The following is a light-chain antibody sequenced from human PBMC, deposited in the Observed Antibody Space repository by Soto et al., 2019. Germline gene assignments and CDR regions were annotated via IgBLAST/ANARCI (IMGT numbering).Light chain of an antibody. CDR2: AGY. CDR3: QYLNGAPTIT. J-gene: IGKJ5*01. Sequence: DIQLTQSPSILSASVGDRVTLTCRASQDVSDFLAWYQHQPGKATNLLIYAGYTLQSGVPSRFSGSGSGTEFSLTITGLQPEDFVTYYCQYLNGAPTITFGQGTRLEIK. CDR1: QDVSDF. V-gene: IGKV1-9*01.